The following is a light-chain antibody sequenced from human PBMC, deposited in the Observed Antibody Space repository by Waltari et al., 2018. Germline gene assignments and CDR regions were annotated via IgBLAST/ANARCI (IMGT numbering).Light chain of an antibody. CDR3: SSQSTNSVVL. J-gene: IGLJ3*02. V-gene: IGLV2-14*03. CDR2: DVI. Sequence: QSALTQPASVSGSPGQSITLSFTGTISDVCGFNSVSWYQVHPGQAPRVMIYDVINRPSGVSDRFSASKSGNTASLTISGLQAEDEGDYYCSSQSTNSVVLFGGGTKLTVL. CDR1: ISDVCGFNS.